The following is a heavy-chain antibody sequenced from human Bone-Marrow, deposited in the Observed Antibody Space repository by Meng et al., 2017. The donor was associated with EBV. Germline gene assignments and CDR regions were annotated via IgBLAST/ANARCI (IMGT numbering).Heavy chain of an antibody. CDR3: AAGFRELVRSRDY. CDR2: IFYGGST. V-gene: IGHV4-4*02. CDR1: GGSIRSSNW. D-gene: IGHD3-10*01. J-gene: IGHJ4*02. Sequence: QVQLQESGPRLVKPSGTLSLPCGVSGGSIRSSNWWSWVRQPPGKGLEWIGEIFYGGSTNYNPSLESRVTISVDKSKNQFSLKLSSVTAADTAVYYCAAGFRELVRSRDYWGQGTLVTVSS.